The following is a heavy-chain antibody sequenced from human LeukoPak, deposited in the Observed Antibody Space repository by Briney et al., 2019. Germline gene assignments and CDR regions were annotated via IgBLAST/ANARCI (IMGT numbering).Heavy chain of an antibody. V-gene: IGHV5-51*01. J-gene: IGHJ3*02. CDR2: IYPGDSDT. CDR1: GYSFTSYW. D-gene: IGHD5-18*01. CDR3: ARQVDTAMVNYAFDI. Sequence: GESLKISCKGSGYSFTSYWIGWVRQMPGKGLEWMGIIYPGDSDTRYSPSFQGQVTISADKTISTAYLQWSSLKDSDTAMYYCARQVDTAMVNYAFDIWGQGTMVTVSS.